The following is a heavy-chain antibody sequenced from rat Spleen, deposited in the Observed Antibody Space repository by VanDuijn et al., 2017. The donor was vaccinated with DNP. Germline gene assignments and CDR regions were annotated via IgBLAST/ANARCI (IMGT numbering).Heavy chain of an antibody. CDR2: ITNTGTRT. CDR1: GFTFSDYF. CDR3: ARHNYNFDY. V-gene: IGHV5-7*01. J-gene: IGHJ2*01. D-gene: IGHD1-10*01. Sequence: EVQLVESGGGLVQPGRSLKLSCVASGFTFSDYFMAWVRQAPKKGLEWVATITNTGTRTFYSDSVRGRFTVSRDNAESRLYLQLNSLKSEDTATYYCARHNYNFDYWGQGVMVTVSS.